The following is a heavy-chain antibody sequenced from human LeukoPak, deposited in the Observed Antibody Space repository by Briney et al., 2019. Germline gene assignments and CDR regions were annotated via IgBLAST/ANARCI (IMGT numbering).Heavy chain of an antibody. CDR2: IYYSGST. Sequence: PPETLSLTCTVSGGSISSGGYYWSWIRQHPGKGLEWIGYIYYSGSTYYNPSLKSRVTISVDTSKNQFSLKPSSVTAADTAVYYCARWISADYGDYVIDYWGQGTLVTVSS. J-gene: IGHJ4*02. CDR1: GGSISSGGYY. CDR3: ARWISADYGDYVIDY. V-gene: IGHV4-31*03. D-gene: IGHD4-17*01.